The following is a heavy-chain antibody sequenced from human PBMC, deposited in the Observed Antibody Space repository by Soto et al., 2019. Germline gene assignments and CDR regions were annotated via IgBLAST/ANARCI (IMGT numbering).Heavy chain of an antibody. V-gene: IGHV3-20*04. CDR2: VSWNGGST. CDR1: GFTFSTYW. Sequence: PVGSLRLSCAASGFTFSTYWMHWARQAPGKGLEWVSGVSWNGGSTGYADSLKGRFTISRDNAKNSLYLQMNSLRAEDTAFYYCVRGASLNFDYWGQGTLVTVSS. J-gene: IGHJ4*02. D-gene: IGHD1-26*01. CDR3: VRGASLNFDY.